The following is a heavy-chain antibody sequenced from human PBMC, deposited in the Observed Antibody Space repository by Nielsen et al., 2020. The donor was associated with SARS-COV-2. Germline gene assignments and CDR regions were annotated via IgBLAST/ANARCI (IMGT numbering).Heavy chain of an antibody. Sequence: GGSLRLSCAASGFSFSSALMHWVRQAPGKGLEWVGRIKSKTDGGTTDYAAPVKGRFTISRDDANTTLYVQMNSLKTGDTGVYYCATQGVWGQGTLVTVSS. CDR3: ATQGV. D-gene: IGHD3-10*01. CDR1: GFSFSSAL. J-gene: IGHJ4*02. CDR2: IKSKTDGGTT. V-gene: IGHV3-15*01.